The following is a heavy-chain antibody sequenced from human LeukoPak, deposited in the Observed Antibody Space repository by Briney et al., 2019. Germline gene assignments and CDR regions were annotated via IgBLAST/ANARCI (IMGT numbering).Heavy chain of an antibody. CDR2: IRTKAHTYAT. V-gene: IGHV3-73*01. J-gene: IGHJ4*02. D-gene: IGHD3-22*01. Sequence: PGGTLKLSCAASGFTFSGSAMHWVRQSSGKGLEWVGRIRTKAHTYATTYGESMKGRFTISRDDSKNTAHLQMNSLKTEDTAVYYCTTHVMGYDITGAFDHWGQGTVDTVSS. CDR1: GFTFSGSA. CDR3: TTHVMGYDITGAFDH.